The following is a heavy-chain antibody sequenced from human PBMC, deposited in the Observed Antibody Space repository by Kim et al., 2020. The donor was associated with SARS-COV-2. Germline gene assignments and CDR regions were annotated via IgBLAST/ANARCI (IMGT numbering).Heavy chain of an antibody. CDR2: IYYSGST. J-gene: IGHJ5*02. CDR3: ARDRRDYYDSSGYRETRDPEYNWFDR. D-gene: IGHD3-22*01. V-gene: IGHV4-59*01. Sequence: SETLSLTCTVSGGSISSYYWSWIRQPPGKGLEWIGYIYYSGSTNYNPSLKSRVTISVDTSKNQFSLKLSSVTAADTAVYYCARDRRDYYDSSGYRETRDPEYNWFDRRGQGTLVTVTS. CDR1: GGSISSYY.